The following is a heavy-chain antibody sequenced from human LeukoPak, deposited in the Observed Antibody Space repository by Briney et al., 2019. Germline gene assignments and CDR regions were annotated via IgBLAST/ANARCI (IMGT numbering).Heavy chain of an antibody. V-gene: IGHV1-2*02. Sequence: VASVKVSCKASGYTFTGYYMHWVRQAPGQGLEWMGWINPNSGGTNYAQKFQGRVTMTRDTSISTAYMELSRLRSDDTAVYYCARESISVSIWFDPWGQGTLVTVSS. D-gene: IGHD2/OR15-2a*01. J-gene: IGHJ5*02. CDR1: GYTFTGYY. CDR2: INPNSGGT. CDR3: ARESISVSIWFDP.